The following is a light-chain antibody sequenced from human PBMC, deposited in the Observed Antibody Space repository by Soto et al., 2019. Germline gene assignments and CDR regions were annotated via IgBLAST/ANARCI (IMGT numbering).Light chain of an antibody. J-gene: IGKJ3*01. Sequence: DIQMTQSPSSLSASVGDRVTITCRASQSISSYLNWYQQKPGKAPKRLIYAASSLQSGVPSRFSGSGSGTDFTLTISSLQPEDFATYYCQQSYSTPRFTFGPGTKVDIK. CDR1: QSISSY. CDR2: AAS. V-gene: IGKV1-39*01. CDR3: QQSYSTPRFT.